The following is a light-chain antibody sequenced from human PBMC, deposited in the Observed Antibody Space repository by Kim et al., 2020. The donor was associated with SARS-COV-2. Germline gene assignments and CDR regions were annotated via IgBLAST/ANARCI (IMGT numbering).Light chain of an antibody. Sequence: VTHHSTGGSSNIRASYYLISYQQLPGTAPQLLIYGNSNRPSGVPDRFSGSKSGTSASLAITGLQAEDEADYYCQSYDNSLSGWVFGGGTQLTVL. V-gene: IGLV1-40*01. CDR2: GNS. CDR3: QSYDNSLSGWV. CDR1: SSNIRASYY. J-gene: IGLJ3*02.